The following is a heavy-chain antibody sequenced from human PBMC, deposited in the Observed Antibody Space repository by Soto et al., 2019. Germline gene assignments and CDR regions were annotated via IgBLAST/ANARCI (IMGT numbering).Heavy chain of an antibody. Sequence: VGSLRLSCAGSGFIFSNSAFHWVRQAPGKGLEWVALISYDGNNKYYADSVKGRFTISRDNSKNTLYLQMHSLRADDTAVYYCAREVASYDRSGFFDYWGQGALVTVSS. CDR3: AREVASYDRSGFFDY. D-gene: IGHD3-22*01. J-gene: IGHJ4*02. V-gene: IGHV3-30-3*01. CDR2: ISYDGNNK. CDR1: GFIFSNSA.